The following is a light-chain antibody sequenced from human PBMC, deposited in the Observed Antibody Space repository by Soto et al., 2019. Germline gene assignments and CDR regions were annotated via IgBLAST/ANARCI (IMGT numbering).Light chain of an antibody. CDR1: QSVSPD. V-gene: IGKV3-15*01. J-gene: IGKJ3*01. CDR2: GAY. Sequence: VMTQYPPILSVSPWERATISYRASQSVSPDLDWEQQKPGQAPRLLIYGAYNRATDFPARFSGGVSATEFTITIRGLHPEEVATNYCHQYNDWPPLTFGPGKKVDI. CDR3: HQYNDWPPLT.